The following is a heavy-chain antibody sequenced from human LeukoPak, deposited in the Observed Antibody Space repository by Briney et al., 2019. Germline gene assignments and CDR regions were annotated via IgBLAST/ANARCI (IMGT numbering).Heavy chain of an antibody. CDR1: GGSISSSSYY. CDR2: IYYSGST. CDR3: ASTFMVRGVYFDY. Sequence: SETQSLTCTVSGGSISSSSYYWGWIRQPPGKGLEWIGSIYYSGSTYYNPSLKSRVTISVDTSKIQFSLKLSSVTAADTAVYYCASTFMVRGVYFDYWGQGTLVTVSS. J-gene: IGHJ4*02. V-gene: IGHV4-39*07. D-gene: IGHD3-10*01.